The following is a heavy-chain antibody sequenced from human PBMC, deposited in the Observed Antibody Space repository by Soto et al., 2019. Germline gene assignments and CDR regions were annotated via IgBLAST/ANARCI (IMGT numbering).Heavy chain of an antibody. D-gene: IGHD1-1*01. CDR3: ASKLYNSDVY. CDR2: IIPILGIA. J-gene: IGHJ4*02. CDR1: GGTFSNYT. V-gene: IGHV1-69*02. Sequence: SVKVSSQASGGTFSNYTISWVRQAPVQGLEWMGRIIPILGIANYAQKFQGRVTITADKSTSTAYMELSSLRSEDTAVYYCASKLYNSDVYRGQGTLVTVSS.